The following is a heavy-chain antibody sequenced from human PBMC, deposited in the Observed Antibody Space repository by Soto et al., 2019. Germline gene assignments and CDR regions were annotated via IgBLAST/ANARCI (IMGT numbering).Heavy chain of an antibody. CDR2: IYYSGST. J-gene: IGHJ6*02. CDR3: ARASMTTIAMDV. CDR1: GGSMSSYY. Sequence: SETLSLTCTVSGGSMSSYYWSWIRKPPGKGPEWIGYIYYSGSTNYNPSLKSRVTISVDTSKNQFSLKLTSVTAADTAVYYCARASMTTIAMDVWGRGTTVTVSS. D-gene: IGHD4-17*01. V-gene: IGHV4-59*01.